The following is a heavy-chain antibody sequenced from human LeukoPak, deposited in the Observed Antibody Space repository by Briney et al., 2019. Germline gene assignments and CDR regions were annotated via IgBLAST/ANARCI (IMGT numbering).Heavy chain of an antibody. CDR3: ARGSDEYVWNGHFDY. Sequence: SVKVSCKASGGTFSSYAISWVRQAPGQGLEWMGGIIPIFATAHYTQKFHGRVSITADESTSTAYMELSSLRSEDTAVYYCARGSDEYVWNGHFDYWGQGTLVIVSS. CDR1: GGTFSSYA. J-gene: IGHJ4*02. D-gene: IGHD3-3*01. V-gene: IGHV1-69*13. CDR2: IIPIFATA.